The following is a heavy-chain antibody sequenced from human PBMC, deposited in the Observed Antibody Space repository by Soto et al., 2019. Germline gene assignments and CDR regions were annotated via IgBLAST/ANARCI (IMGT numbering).Heavy chain of an antibody. D-gene: IGHD3-9*01. CDR1: GYTFTGYY. Sequence: GASVKVSCKASGYTFTGYYMHWVRQAPGQGLEWMGWINPNSGGTNYAQKLQGWVTMARDTSISTAYMELSRLRSDDTAVYYCARAADRYYDILTGSYYFDYWGQGTLVTVSS. V-gene: IGHV1-2*04. CDR3: ARAADRYYDILTGSYYFDY. CDR2: INPNSGGT. J-gene: IGHJ4*02.